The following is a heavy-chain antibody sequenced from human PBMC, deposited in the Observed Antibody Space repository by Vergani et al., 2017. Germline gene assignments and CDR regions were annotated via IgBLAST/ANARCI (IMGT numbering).Heavy chain of an antibody. CDR2: MNPNSGNT. CDR3: ARGELAPGGIQLRALVSHPNPKDV. CDR1: GYTFTSYD. Sequence: QVQLVQSGAEVKKPGASVKVSCKASGYTFTSYDINWVRQATGQGLEWMGWMNPNSGNTGYAQKFQGRVTMTRNTSISTAYMELSSLRSEDTAVYYCARGELAPGGIQLRALVSHPNPKDVWGQGTTVTVSS. V-gene: IGHV1-8*01. D-gene: IGHD5-18*01. J-gene: IGHJ6*02.